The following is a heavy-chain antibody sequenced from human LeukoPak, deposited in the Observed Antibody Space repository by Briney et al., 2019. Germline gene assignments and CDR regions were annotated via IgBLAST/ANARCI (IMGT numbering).Heavy chain of an antibody. CDR1: GFTFSSYG. Sequence: PGGSLRLSCAASGFTFSSYGMHWVRQAPGKGLEWVAVISYDGSNKYYADSVKGRFTISRDNSKNTLYLQMNSLRAEDTAVYYCAREPRLYGDYVATWGQGTLVTVSS. D-gene: IGHD4-17*01. CDR2: ISYDGSNK. J-gene: IGHJ4*02. CDR3: AREPRLYGDYVAT. V-gene: IGHV3-30*03.